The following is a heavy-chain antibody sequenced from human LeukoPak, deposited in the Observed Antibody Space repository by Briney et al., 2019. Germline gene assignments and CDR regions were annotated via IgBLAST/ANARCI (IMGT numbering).Heavy chain of an antibody. J-gene: IGHJ5*02. Sequence: SETLSLTCAVYGGSFSGYYWSWIRQPPGKGLEWIGEINHSGSTNYNPSLKSRVTISVDTSKNQFSLKLSSVTAADTAVYYCAKDSSSSPYKRPPFDPWGQGTLVTVSS. V-gene: IGHV4-34*01. D-gene: IGHD6-6*01. CDR3: AKDSSSSPYKRPPFDP. CDR2: INHSGST. CDR1: GGSFSGYY.